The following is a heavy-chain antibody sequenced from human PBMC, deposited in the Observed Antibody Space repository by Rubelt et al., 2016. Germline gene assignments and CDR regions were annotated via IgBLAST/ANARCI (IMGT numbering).Heavy chain of an antibody. V-gene: IGHV1-18*04. Sequence: QVQLVQSGAEVKKPGASVKVSCKTFGYSFTVNYIHWVRQAPGQGLEWMGWISAYNGNTNYAQKLQGRVTMTTDTSTSTAYMELRSLRSDDTAVYYCARDYSSSWAFDYWGQGTLVTVSS. CDR1: GYSFTVNY. J-gene: IGHJ4*02. CDR2: ISAYNGNT. CDR3: ARDYSSSWAFDY. D-gene: IGHD6-13*01.